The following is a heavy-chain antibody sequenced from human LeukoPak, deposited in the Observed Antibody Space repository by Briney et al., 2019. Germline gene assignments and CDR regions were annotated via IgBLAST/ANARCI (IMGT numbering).Heavy chain of an antibody. V-gene: IGHV3-21*01. CDR1: GFTFSSYT. CDR3: ARGYGDYAY. D-gene: IGHD4-17*01. CDR2: ISSSSYI. Sequence: GGSLRLSCAASGFTFSSYTMNWVRQAPGKGLEWVSSISSSSYIYYADSVKGRSTLSSDNAKNSLYLQMSSLRAEDTAVYYCARGYGDYAYWGQGTLVTVSS. J-gene: IGHJ4*02.